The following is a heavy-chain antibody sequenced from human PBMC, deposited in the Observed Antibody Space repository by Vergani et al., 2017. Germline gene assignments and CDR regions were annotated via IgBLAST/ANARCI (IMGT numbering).Heavy chain of an antibody. V-gene: IGHV3-23*04. J-gene: IGHJ4*01. CDR1: GFNFNNYV. D-gene: IGHD3-3*01. Sequence: EVQLVESGGALIQPGGSLRLSCAASGFNFNNYVITWIRQAPGRGLEWVSGISVSGRSIYYADSVKGRFTISRDNSKNTLSLQMNSLRAADTAVYYCAKQGGYDFWSGQYYFDFWGHGTLVTVSS. CDR2: ISVSGRSI. CDR3: AKQGGYDFWSGQYYFDF.